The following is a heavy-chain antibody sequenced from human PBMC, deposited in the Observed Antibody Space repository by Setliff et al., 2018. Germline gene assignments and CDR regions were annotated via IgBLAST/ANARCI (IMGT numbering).Heavy chain of an antibody. V-gene: IGHV3-23*03. CDR3: AKGVVGGDDYFYVYMYV. CDR2: IYSTGRTT. D-gene: IGHD2-21*01. J-gene: IGHJ6*03. Sequence: GGSLRLSCAASGFTFSYYAMTWVRQAPGKGLEWVSIIYSTGRTTYSADSVKGRFTISRDNSKNTLYLQMSSLRAEDTAVYYCAKGVVGGDDYFYVYMYVWGRGTTVTSP. CDR1: GFTFSYYA.